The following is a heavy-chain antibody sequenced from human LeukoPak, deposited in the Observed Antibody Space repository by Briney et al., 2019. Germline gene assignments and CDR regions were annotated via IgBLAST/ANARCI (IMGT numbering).Heavy chain of an antibody. CDR3: ARHGTPLRYGSGNYYKGAPLDY. J-gene: IGHJ4*02. Sequence: SETLSLTCTVSGGSISSSSYYWGWIRQPPGKGLEWIGEINHSGSTNYNPSLKSRVTISVDTSKNQFSLKLSSVTAADTAVYYCARHGTPLRYGSGNYYKGAPLDYWGQGTLVTVSS. CDR1: GGSISSSSYY. V-gene: IGHV4-39*01. D-gene: IGHD3-10*01. CDR2: INHSGST.